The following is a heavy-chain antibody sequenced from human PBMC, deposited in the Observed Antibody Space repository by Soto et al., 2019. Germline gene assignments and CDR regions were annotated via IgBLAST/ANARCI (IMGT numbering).Heavy chain of an antibody. CDR1: GYIFTNYP. Sequence: QVHLGQSGAEEKKPGASVKVSCKASGYIFTNYPMNWVRQAPGQGLEWMGWINTGNANAKYAQKFQGRVTITRDTSASTACLELSSLRSEDTAIYYCARVQDISYHGMDVWGSGTTVTVSS. CDR3: ARVQDISYHGMDV. J-gene: IGHJ6*01. CDR2: INTGNANA. V-gene: IGHV1-3*04.